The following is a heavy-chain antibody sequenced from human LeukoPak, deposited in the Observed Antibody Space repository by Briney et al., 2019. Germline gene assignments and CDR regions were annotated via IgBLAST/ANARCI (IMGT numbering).Heavy chain of an antibody. CDR1: GGSFSGYY. J-gene: IGHJ4*02. D-gene: IGHD3-9*01. V-gene: IGHV4-34*01. CDR2: INHSGST. Sequence: SETLSLTCAVYGGSFSGYYWSWIRQPPGKGLEWVGGINHSGSTNYNPSLKSRVTISVDTSKNQFSLKLSSVTAADTAVYYCAKAYYDILTGYSAPYFDYWGQGTLVTVSS. CDR3: AKAYYDILTGYSAPYFDY.